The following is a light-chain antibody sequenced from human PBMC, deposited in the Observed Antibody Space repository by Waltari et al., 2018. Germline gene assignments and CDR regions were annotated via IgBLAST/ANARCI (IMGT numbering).Light chain of an antibody. V-gene: IGLV1-40*01. CDR2: NNN. Sequence: QSVLTQPPSVSAAPGQRVSISCTGNTSNIGGGYHVHWYRQIPGTAPKLLIYNNNNRPSGVPDRFSGSKSVTSASLAISGLQAEDEAHYYCQSYDMRLSGVVFGGGTKLTVL. CDR1: TSNIGGGYH. CDR3: QSYDMRLSGVV. J-gene: IGLJ3*02.